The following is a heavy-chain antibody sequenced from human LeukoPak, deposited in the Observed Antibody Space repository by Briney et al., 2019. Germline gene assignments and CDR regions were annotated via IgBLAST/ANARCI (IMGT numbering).Heavy chain of an antibody. CDR2: INHSGST. CDR3: AREILRPWSFDL. CDR1: GGSFSGYY. V-gene: IGHV4-34*01. Sequence: SEPLSLPCAVYGGSFSGYYWSWIRQPPGKGLEWIGEINHSGSTNYNPSLKSRVTISVDTSKNQFSLKLSSVTAADTAVYYCAREILRPWSFDLWGRGTLVTVSS. D-gene: IGHD2/OR15-2a*01. J-gene: IGHJ2*01.